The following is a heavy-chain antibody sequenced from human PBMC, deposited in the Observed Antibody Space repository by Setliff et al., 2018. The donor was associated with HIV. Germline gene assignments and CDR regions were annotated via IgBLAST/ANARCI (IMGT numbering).Heavy chain of an antibody. D-gene: IGHD6-19*01. CDR3: VRDKWLVPDTFDI. CDR2: INWNGGST. CDR1: GFTFEDYG. Sequence: GGSLRLSCAVSGFTFEDYGMSWVRQAQGKGLEWVSGINWNGGSTGYVDSVKGRFTISRDNAKNSLYLQMNSLRAEDMALYYCVRDKWLVPDTFDIWGQGTMVTVSS. J-gene: IGHJ3*02. V-gene: IGHV3-20*04.